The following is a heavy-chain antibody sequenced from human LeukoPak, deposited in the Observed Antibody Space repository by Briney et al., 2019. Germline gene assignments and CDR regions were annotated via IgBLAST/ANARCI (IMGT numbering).Heavy chain of an antibody. D-gene: IGHD3-22*01. CDR1: GGSLSSGGYY. CDR3: ARWYYDSSGYRYFDY. J-gene: IGHJ4*02. CDR2: IYYSGST. V-gene: IGHV4-31*03. Sequence: SQTLSLTCTVSGGSLSSGGYYWSRIRQHPGKGLEWIGYIYYSGSTYYNPSLKSRVTISVDTSKNQFSLNLRSVTAADTAVYYCARWYYDSSGYRYFDYWGQGTLVTVSS.